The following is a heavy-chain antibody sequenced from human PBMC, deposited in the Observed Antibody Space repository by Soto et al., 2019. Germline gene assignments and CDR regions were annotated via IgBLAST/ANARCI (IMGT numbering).Heavy chain of an antibody. V-gene: IGHV1-18*01. J-gene: IGHJ5*02. D-gene: IGHD3-3*01. CDR2: ISAYNGNT. Sequence: ASVKVSCKASGYTFTSYGISWVRQAPGQGLEWMGWISAYNGNTNYAQKLQGRVTMTTDTSTSTAYMELRSLRSDDTAVYYCASGRGSFDFWSGYMSRVWFDPWGQGTLVTVSS. CDR1: GYTFTSYG. CDR3: ASGRGSFDFWSGYMSRVWFDP.